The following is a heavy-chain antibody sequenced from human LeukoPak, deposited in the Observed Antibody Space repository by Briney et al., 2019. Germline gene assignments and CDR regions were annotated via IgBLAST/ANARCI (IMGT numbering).Heavy chain of an antibody. D-gene: IGHD3-3*01. Sequence: GASVKVSCKASGYTFTSYGISWVRQAPGQGLEWMGWISAYNGNTNYAQKLQGRVTMTTDTSTSTAYMELRSLRSDDTAVYYCARDRTTIFGVAIIPDYWGQGTLVTVSS. CDR3: ARDRTTIFGVAIIPDY. CDR1: GYTFTSYG. CDR2: ISAYNGNT. V-gene: IGHV1-18*01. J-gene: IGHJ4*02.